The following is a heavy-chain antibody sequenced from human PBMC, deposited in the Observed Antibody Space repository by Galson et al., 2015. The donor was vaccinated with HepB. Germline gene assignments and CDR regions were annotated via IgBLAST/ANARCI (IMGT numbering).Heavy chain of an antibody. V-gene: IGHV3-21*01. J-gene: IGHJ4*02. CDR2: ISSSSVYI. CDR1: GFTFSTYS. D-gene: IGHD6-13*01. CDR3: AARIGSSGRGFDY. Sequence: SLRLSCAASGFTFSTYSMSWVRQAPGTGLEWVTSISSSSVYIYYADSVKGRFTISRDNAKNSLFLQLNSLRADDTAVYYCAARIGSSGRGFDYWGQGALVTVSS.